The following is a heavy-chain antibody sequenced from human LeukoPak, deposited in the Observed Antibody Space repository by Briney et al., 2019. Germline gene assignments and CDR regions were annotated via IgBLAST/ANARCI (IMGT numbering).Heavy chain of an antibody. CDR3: ARDYRIQIAPGTHTHYYYYYMDV. J-gene: IGHJ6*03. Sequence: PGGSLRLSCASSEFTLRSYAMYWVRQAPGKGLECVAVISYDGNDKYYADSVKGRFTISRDNSKNTLYLQMNSLRAEDTAVYYCARDYRIQIAPGTHTHYYYYYMDVWGKGTTVSVSS. V-gene: IGHV3-30-3*01. CDR1: EFTLRSYA. D-gene: IGHD5-18*01. CDR2: ISYDGNDK.